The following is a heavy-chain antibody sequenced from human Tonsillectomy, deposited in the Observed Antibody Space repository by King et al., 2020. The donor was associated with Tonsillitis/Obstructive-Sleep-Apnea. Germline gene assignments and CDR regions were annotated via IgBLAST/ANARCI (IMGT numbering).Heavy chain of an antibody. D-gene: IGHD3/OR15-3a*01. Sequence: HVQLQESGPGLVKPSETLSLTCTVPGGSISSYYWSWIRQPPGKGLEWIGYIYHSGTTNYNPSLKSRVTISIDTSKNQFSLKLRSVTAADTAVYYCARHLGLNYFDYWGQGTLVTVSS. CDR3: ARHLGLNYFDY. V-gene: IGHV4-59*08. J-gene: IGHJ4*02. CDR1: GGSISSYY. CDR2: IYHSGTT.